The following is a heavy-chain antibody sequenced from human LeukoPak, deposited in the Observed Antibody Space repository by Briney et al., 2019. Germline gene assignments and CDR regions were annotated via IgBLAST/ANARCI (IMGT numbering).Heavy chain of an antibody. Sequence: GGSLRLSCAASEFPFNGYWMSWVRQAPGKGLECVANINQDGSEKDYVDSVRGRFTISRDNAKNSLYLQMNSLRAEDTAVYYCAELGITMIGGVWGEGTTVTISS. CDR2: INQDGSEK. D-gene: IGHD3-10*02. CDR1: EFPFNGYW. CDR3: AELGITMIGGV. V-gene: IGHV3-7*01. J-gene: IGHJ6*04.